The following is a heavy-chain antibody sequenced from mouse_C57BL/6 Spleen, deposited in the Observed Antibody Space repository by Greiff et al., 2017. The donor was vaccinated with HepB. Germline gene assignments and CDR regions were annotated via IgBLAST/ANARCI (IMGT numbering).Heavy chain of an antibody. Sequence: DVKLVESGGGLVKPGGSLKLSCAASGFTFSDYGMHWVRQAPEKGLEWVAYISSGSSTIYYADTVKGRFTISRDNAKNTLFLQMTSLRSEDTAMYYCARTLTGTEYFDVWGTGTTVTVSS. V-gene: IGHV5-17*01. CDR3: ARTLTGTEYFDV. CDR2: ISSGSSTI. J-gene: IGHJ1*03. CDR1: GFTFSDYG. D-gene: IGHD4-1*01.